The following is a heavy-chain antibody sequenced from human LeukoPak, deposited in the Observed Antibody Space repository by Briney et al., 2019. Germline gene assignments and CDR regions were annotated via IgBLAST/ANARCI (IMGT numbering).Heavy chain of an antibody. J-gene: IGHJ5*01. V-gene: IGHV1-2*02. Sequence: GASVKVSCKASGYTFTGYYMHWVRQAPGQGLEWMGWINPNSGGTNYAQKFQGRVTMTRDTSISTAYMELRSLRSDDTAVYYCARDHGLYSSSWYGSWGQGTLVTVSS. CDR1: GYTFTGYY. CDR3: ARDHGLYSSSWYGS. D-gene: IGHD6-13*01. CDR2: INPNSGGT.